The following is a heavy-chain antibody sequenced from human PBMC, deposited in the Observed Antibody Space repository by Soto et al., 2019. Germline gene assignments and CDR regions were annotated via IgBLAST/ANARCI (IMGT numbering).Heavy chain of an antibody. D-gene: IGHD5-12*01. Sequence: QVQLVESGGGVVQPGRSLRLSCAASGFTFSSYGMHWVRQAPGKGLEWVAVISYDGSNKYYADSVKGRFTISRDNSKNTLYLQMNSLRAEDTDVYYCAKAHEAFIVATIWNYYGMDVWGQGTTVTVS. J-gene: IGHJ6*02. CDR2: ISYDGSNK. CDR1: GFTFSSYG. CDR3: AKAHEAFIVATIWNYYGMDV. V-gene: IGHV3-30*18.